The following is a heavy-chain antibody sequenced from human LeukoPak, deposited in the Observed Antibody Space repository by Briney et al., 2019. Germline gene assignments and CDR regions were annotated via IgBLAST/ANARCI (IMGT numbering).Heavy chain of an antibody. J-gene: IGHJ4*02. CDR2: IYYSGST. CDR3: ARTESPYYFDY. Sequence: SETLSLTCTVSGGSISSYYWSWIRQPPGKGLEWIGYIYYSGSTNYNPSLKSRVTISVDTSKNQFSLKLSSVTAADTAVYHCARTESPYYFDYWGQGTLVTVSS. CDR1: GGSISSYY. D-gene: IGHD1-14*01. V-gene: IGHV4-59*01.